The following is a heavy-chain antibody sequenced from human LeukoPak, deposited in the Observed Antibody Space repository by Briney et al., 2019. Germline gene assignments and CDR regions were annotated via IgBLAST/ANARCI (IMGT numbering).Heavy chain of an antibody. J-gene: IGHJ5*02. CDR3: ARDLVGSFGNWFDP. D-gene: IGHD5-18*01. Sequence: ASVKVSCKASGYTFTGYYMHWVRQAPGQGLEWMGWINPNSGGTNYAQKFQGRVTMTRDTSISTAYMELSRLRSDDTAVYYCARDLVGSFGNWFDPWGQGTLVTVSS. V-gene: IGHV1-2*02. CDR2: INPNSGGT. CDR1: GYTFTGYY.